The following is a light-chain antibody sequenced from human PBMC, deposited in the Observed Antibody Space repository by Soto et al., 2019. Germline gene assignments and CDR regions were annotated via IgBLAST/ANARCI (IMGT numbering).Light chain of an antibody. V-gene: IGKV3-20*01. J-gene: IGKJ2*01. Sequence: EIVLTQSPGTLSLSPGERATLSCTARQNVPSNYLAWYQQKPGQAPRLLFYESYSRATGIPDRFSGSGSGTDFTLTISRLEPEDFAVYNCQQYGSSPYAFGQGTKLEIK. CDR1: QNVPSNY. CDR3: QQYGSSPYA. CDR2: ESY.